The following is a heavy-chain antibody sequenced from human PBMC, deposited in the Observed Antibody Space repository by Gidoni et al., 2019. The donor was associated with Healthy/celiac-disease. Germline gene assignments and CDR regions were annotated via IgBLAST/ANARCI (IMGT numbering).Heavy chain of an antibody. CDR3: AKRYCSGGSCYSPVDAFDI. CDR2: ISGSGGST. J-gene: IGHJ3*02. Sequence: EVQLLESGGGLVQPGGSLRLSCAASGFTFSSYAMSWVRQAPGKGLEWVSAISGSGGSTYYADSVKGRFTISRDNSKNTLYLQMNSLRAEDTAVYYCAKRYCSGGSCYSPVDAFDIWGQGTMVTVSS. D-gene: IGHD2-15*01. CDR1: GFTFSSYA. V-gene: IGHV3-23*01.